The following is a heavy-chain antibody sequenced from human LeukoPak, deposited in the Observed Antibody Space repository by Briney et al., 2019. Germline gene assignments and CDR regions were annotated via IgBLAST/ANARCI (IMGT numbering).Heavy chain of an antibody. D-gene: IGHD3-22*01. CDR1: GFTFRSYA. V-gene: IGHV3-30*14. Sequence: GRSQRLSCAASGFTFRSYAMHWVRRAPGKGLEWVAIISYDGSNKYYADSVKGRFTISRDNSKNTLYLQMSSLRAEDTAVYYCVKDMYYYDSSGYCAYWGQGTLVTVSS. J-gene: IGHJ4*02. CDR2: ISYDGSNK. CDR3: VKDMYYYDSSGYCAY.